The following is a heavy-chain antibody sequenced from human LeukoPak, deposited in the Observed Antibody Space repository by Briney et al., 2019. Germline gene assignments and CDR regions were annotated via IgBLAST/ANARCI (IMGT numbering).Heavy chain of an antibody. CDR3: ARAYDWNAPSFDY. J-gene: IGHJ4*02. CDR1: GFTFSSYS. CDR2: ISSSSSTI. D-gene: IGHD1-1*01. V-gene: IGHV3-48*01. Sequence: GGSLRLSCAASGFTFSSYSMNWVRQAPGKGLEWVSYISSSSSTIYYADSVKGRFTISRDNAKNSLYLQMNSLRAEDTAVYYCARAYDWNAPSFDYWGQGSLVTVSS.